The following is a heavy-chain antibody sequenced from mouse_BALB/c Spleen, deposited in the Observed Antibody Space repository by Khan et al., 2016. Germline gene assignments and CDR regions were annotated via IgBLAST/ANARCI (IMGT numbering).Heavy chain of an antibody. CDR1: GFTFSTYA. J-gene: IGHJ4*01. D-gene: IGHD2-14*01. CDR3: SRVHHSVDY. Sequence: EVELVESGGGLVQPGGSLKLSCAASGFTFSTYAMSWVRQTPEKRLELVATINSNGGSTYYPDNVKGRFTISRDNAKNNLYLQMSSLKSEDTAISYSSRVHHSVDYWCQGTSVTVSS. V-gene: IGHV5-6-3*01. CDR2: INSNGGST.